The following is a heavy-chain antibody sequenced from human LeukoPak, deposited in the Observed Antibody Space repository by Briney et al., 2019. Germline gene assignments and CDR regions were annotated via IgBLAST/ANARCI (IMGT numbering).Heavy chain of an antibody. CDR3: WMSSSATYYYYYMDV. Sequence: PGGSLRLSCAASGFTFDDYAMHWVRQAPGKGLEWVSGISWNSGSIGYADSVKGRFTISRDNPKNTLYLQMNSLRAEDTAVYYCWMSSSATYYYYYMDVWGKGTTVTVSS. D-gene: IGHD2-2*01. CDR1: GFTFDDYA. J-gene: IGHJ6*03. CDR2: ISWNSGSI. V-gene: IGHV3-9*01.